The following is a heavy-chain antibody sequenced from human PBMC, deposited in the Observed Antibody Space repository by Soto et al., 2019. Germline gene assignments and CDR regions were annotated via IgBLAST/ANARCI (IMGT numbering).Heavy chain of an antibody. CDR3: TLSGSYTPYFDY. CDR2: ISWNSGSI. CDR1: GFTFDDYA. V-gene: IGHV3-9*01. J-gene: IGHJ4*02. Sequence: EVPLVESGGGLVQPGRSLRLSCAASGFTFDDYAMHWVRQAPGKGLEWVSGISWNSGSIGYADSVKGRFTISRDNAKNSLYLQMNSLRAEDTALYYCTLSGSYTPYFDYWGQGTLVTVSS. D-gene: IGHD1-26*01.